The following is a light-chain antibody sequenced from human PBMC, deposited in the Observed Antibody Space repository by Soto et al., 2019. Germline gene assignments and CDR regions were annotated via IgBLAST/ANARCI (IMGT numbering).Light chain of an antibody. Sequence: EILLTQSPTTLSLSPGERATLSCRASQSVSSSYLAWYQQKPGQAPRLLIYGASSRATGIPDRFSGSGSGTDFTLTISRLEPEDFAVYYCQQYGSSSITFGQGTKVAIK. CDR2: GAS. CDR1: QSVSSSY. V-gene: IGKV3-20*01. J-gene: IGKJ1*01. CDR3: QQYGSSSIT.